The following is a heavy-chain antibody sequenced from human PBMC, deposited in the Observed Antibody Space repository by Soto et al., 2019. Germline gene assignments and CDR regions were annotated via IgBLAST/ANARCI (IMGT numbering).Heavy chain of an antibody. D-gene: IGHD3-9*01. CDR1: GGSFRGYY. V-gene: IGHV4-34*12. CDR2: IIHRGST. J-gene: IGHJ5*02. Sequence: QVQLQQWGAGLLKPSETLSLTCAVYGGSFRGYYWSWIRQPPGKWLEWIVEIIHRGSTNYNPSLKSRGTTSVDTANNPFSLKVSSVTAADTAVYSCARVRPNILTGYYSRRTCWFDPWGKGTLVSVSS. CDR3: ARVRPNILTGYYSRRTCWFDP.